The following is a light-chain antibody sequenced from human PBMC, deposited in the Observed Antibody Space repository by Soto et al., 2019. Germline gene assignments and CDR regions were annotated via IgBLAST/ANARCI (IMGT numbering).Light chain of an antibody. J-gene: IGKJ2*01. Sequence: EIVLTQSPGTLSLSPGARATLSCRASQSVSSSHLAWYQKKPGRAPRLLIYASSSRATGIPDRFSGRGSGTDFTLTISRLEPEDSALYYCQYYGSSPYTFGQGAKLEIK. CDR3: QYYGSSPYT. CDR1: QSVSSSH. V-gene: IGKV3-20*01. CDR2: ASS.